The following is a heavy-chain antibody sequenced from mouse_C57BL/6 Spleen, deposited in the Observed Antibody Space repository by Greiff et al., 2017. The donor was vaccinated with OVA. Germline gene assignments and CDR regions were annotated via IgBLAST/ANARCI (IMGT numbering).Heavy chain of an antibody. CDR3: ARSVYYYGSSYELDY. CDR2: IDPSDSYT. V-gene: IGHV1-69*01. CDR1: GYTFTSYW. D-gene: IGHD1-1*01. J-gene: IGHJ2*01. Sequence: VQLQQPGAELVMPGASVKLSCKASGYTFTSYWMHWVKQRPGQGLEWIGEIDPSDSYTNYNQKFKGKSTLTVDKSSSTAYMQLSSLTSEDSAVYHCARSVYYYGSSYELDYWGQGTTLTVSS.